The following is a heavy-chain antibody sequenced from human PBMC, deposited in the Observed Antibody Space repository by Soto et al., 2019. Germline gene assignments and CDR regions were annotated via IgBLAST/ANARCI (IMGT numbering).Heavy chain of an antibody. Sequence: QLQLQESGSGLVKPSQTLSLTCAVSGGSISSGGYSWSWIRQPPGKGLEWIGYIYHSGSTYYNPSPKSRVTISLYRSRNQCPVWVSAVNAGDTAVYYCARGVGPSGDVYVRVVWVQGTTVTVSS. D-gene: IGHD5-12*01. CDR3: ARGVGPSGDVYVRVV. CDR2: IYHSGST. V-gene: IGHV4-30-2*01. CDR1: GGSISSGGYS. J-gene: IGHJ6*02.